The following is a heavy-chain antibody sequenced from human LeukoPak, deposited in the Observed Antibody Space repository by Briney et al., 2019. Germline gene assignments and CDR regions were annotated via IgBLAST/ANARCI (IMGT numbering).Heavy chain of an antibody. CDR2: ITGSGGST. D-gene: IGHD6-13*01. Sequence: GGSLRLSCAASGITFSSYGMSWVRQAPGKGLEWVSAITGSGGSTYYADSVKGRFTISRDNSKNTLYLQMNSLRAEDTAVYYCAKDLMVSAAAGTGSAIDYYYYYMDVWGKGTTVTVSS. CDR3: AKDLMVSAAAGTGSAIDYYYYYMDV. CDR1: GITFSSYG. J-gene: IGHJ6*03. V-gene: IGHV3-23*01.